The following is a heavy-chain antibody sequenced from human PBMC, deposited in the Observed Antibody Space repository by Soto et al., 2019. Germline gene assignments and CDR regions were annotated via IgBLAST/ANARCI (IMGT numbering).Heavy chain of an antibody. D-gene: IGHD2-21*02. CDR3: ARQRLLRLKPDFDI. CDR2: MYYSGSS. CDR1: GGSTSDKGYF. Sequence: PSETLSLTCSVSGGSTSDKGYFWGWVRQSPGKGLEWIGSMYYSGSSYYNPSLKSRVAISVDTSKNQFSLKLRSVTAADTAVYFCARQRLLRLKPDFDIWGQGTLVTVSS. J-gene: IGHJ4*02. V-gene: IGHV4-39*01.